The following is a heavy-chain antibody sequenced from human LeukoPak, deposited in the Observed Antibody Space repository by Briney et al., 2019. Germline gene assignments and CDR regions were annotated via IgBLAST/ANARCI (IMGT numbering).Heavy chain of an antibody. Sequence: GGSLRLSCATSGFTFSAYGMHWVRQAPGKGLEWVAIISYDGSNEYYADSVKGRFTISRDSSKNTLYLQMNSLRPEDTAVYYCAKDLFGELDLHCWGQGTLVTVSS. D-gene: IGHD3-10*02. J-gene: IGHJ4*02. CDR2: ISYDGSNE. V-gene: IGHV3-30*18. CDR3: AKDLFGELDLHC. CDR1: GFTFSAYG.